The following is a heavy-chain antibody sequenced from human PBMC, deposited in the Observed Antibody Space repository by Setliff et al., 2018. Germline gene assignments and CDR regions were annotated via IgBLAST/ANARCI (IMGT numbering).Heavy chain of an antibody. CDR3: ARGLSSGWYLYYYGMDV. V-gene: IGHV4-34*01. Sequence: PSVTLSLTCAVYGGSFSGYYWSWIRQPPGKGLEWIGEINHSGSTNYNPSLKSRVTISVDTSKNQFSLKLSSVTAADTAVYYCARGLSSGWYLYYYGMDVWGQGTTVTVSS. CDR2: INHSGST. J-gene: IGHJ6*02. CDR1: GGSFSGYY. D-gene: IGHD6-13*01.